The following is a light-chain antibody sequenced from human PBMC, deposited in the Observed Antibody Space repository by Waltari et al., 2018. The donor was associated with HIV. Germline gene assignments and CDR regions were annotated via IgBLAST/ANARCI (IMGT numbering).Light chain of an antibody. CDR1: SDNVGHQG. CDR3: SAWDSSLTGWI. Sequence: GLSQPPSLSTGLGQTATLTCTGNSDNVGHQGAVWLQHHQGLPPRLLSHRNNNRPSGVSDRFSTATSGNTAFLTIRGLRSEDEADYVCSAWDSSLTGWIFGGGTQLAVL. V-gene: IGLV10-54*01. J-gene: IGLJ2*01. CDR2: RNN.